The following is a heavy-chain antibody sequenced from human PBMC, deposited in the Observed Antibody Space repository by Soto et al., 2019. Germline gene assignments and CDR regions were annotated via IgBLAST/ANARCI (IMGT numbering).Heavy chain of an antibody. D-gene: IGHD1-26*01. Sequence: ASVKVSCKASGYTFTGHYIHWVRQTPEQGPEWMGEIGPESGATRYAEKFQGRVTMTLDTSITTVYMELKNLSPDDTAVYYCGRGRSGQIVVFYWGQGTPVTVSS. V-gene: IGHV1-2*02. CDR3: GRGRSGQIVVFY. CDR2: IGPESGAT. CDR1: GYTFTGHY. J-gene: IGHJ4*02.